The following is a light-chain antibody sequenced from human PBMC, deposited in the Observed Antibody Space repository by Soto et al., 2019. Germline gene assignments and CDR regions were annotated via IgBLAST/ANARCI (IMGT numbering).Light chain of an antibody. V-gene: IGKV3-20*01. CDR3: QQYDTSPPMYT. CDR2: ATS. Sequence: IVLTQCPGTLSLSPAERATLSCRASQSVDSTYLAWYQQKPDQSPRLLIYATSTRAAGIPDRFSGSGSGTDFTLTISRLEPDDVAVYYCQQYDTSPPMYTFGQGTKVDIK. CDR1: QSVDSTY. J-gene: IGKJ2*01.